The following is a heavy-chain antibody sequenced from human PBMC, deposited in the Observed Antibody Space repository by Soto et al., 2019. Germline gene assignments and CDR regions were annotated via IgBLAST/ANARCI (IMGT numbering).Heavy chain of an antibody. D-gene: IGHD6-6*01. CDR3: AKDLTRQLAYWLDP. CDR1: GFSFTGYY. V-gene: IGHV1-2*02. Sequence: ASVKVSCKASGFSFTGYYIHWLRQAPGQGLEWMGWINAHSGGTEYAQKFQGRVTLTRDTSIATSYLTLTSLTSDDTALYYCAKDLTRQLAYWLDPWGQGTRVTSPQ. J-gene: IGHJ5*02. CDR2: INAHSGGT.